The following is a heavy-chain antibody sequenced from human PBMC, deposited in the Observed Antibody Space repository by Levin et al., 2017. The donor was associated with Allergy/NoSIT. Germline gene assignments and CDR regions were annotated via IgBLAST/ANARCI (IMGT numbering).Heavy chain of an antibody. D-gene: IGHD1-14*01. V-gene: IGHV3-23*01. Sequence: GESLKISCDASGFTLSDYAMSRVRQAPGKGLEWVSVITGGGFNTYYGDSVKGRFTVSRDNSKNTLYLELNSLRAEDTAVYYCAKKQGGTTGFSFDVWGQGTMVTVSS. CDR3: AKKQGGTTGFSFDV. CDR1: GFTLSDYA. CDR2: ITGGGFNT. J-gene: IGHJ3*01.